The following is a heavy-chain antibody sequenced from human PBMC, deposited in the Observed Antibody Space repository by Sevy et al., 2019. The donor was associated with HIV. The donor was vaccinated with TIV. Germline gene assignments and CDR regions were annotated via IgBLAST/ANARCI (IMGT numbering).Heavy chain of an antibody. CDR2: ISHDGINE. V-gene: IGHV3-30*18. J-gene: IGHJ6*02. CDR1: GFSFSYYG. Sequence: GGSLRLSCIGSGFSFSYYGIHWVRQAPGKGLDWVALISHDGINEYYADSVKGRFTISRDNSKNTGNLEMNSLRNEETVIYFCANAYSGSSSDSYLYALDVWGQGTTVTVSS. D-gene: IGHD1-26*01. CDR3: ANAYSGSSSDSYLYALDV.